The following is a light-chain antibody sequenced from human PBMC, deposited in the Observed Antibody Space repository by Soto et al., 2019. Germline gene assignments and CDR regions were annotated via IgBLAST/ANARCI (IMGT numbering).Light chain of an antibody. CDR1: SSDVGGYNY. V-gene: IGLV2-14*03. J-gene: IGLJ2*01. CDR3: SSYTSSITVV. CDR2: DVS. Sequence: QAVVTQPASVSGSPGQSITISCTGTSSDVGGYNYVSWHQQHPGKVPKLMIYDVSHRPSGVSNRFSGSKSGNTASLTISGLQAEDEADYYCSSYTSSITVVFGGGTKVTVL.